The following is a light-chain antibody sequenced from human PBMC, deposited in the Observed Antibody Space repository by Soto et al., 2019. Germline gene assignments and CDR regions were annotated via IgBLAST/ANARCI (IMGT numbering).Light chain of an antibody. CDR3: QQYHSYPLT. V-gene: IGKV1-5*03. J-gene: IGKJ3*01. CDR2: KAS. Sequence: DIQMTQSPSTLSGSVGDRVTITCRASQTISSWLAWYQQKPGKAPKLLIYKASTLKSGVPSRFSGSGSATEITLTISNLQPDDFATYYCQQYHSYPLTFGPGTKVDIK. CDR1: QTISSW.